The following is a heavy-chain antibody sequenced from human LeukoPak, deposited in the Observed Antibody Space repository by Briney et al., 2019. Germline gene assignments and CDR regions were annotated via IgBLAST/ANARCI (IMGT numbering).Heavy chain of an antibody. CDR2: IYYSGST. V-gene: IGHV4-59*08. D-gene: IGHD6-19*01. J-gene: IGHJ4*02. CDR1: GGSISSYY. Sequence: SETLSLTCTVSGGSISSYYWSWIRQPPGKGLEWIGYIYYSGSTNYNPSLKSRVTISVDTSKNQFSLKLSSVTAADTAVYYCARASVAGTAVSFGYWGQGTLVTVSS. CDR3: ARASVAGTAVSFGY.